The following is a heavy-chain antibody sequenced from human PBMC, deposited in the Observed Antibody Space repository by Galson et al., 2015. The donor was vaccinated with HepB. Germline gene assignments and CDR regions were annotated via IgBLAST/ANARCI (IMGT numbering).Heavy chain of an antibody. D-gene: IGHD1-26*01. Sequence: SVKVSCKASGGTFSSYTISWVRQAPGQGLEWMGRIIPILGIANYAQKFQGRVTITADKSTSTAYMELSSLRSEDTAVYYCAGGPPNDSGSLHFDYWGQGTLSPSPQ. CDR3: AGGPPNDSGSLHFDY. J-gene: IGHJ4*02. V-gene: IGHV1-69*02. CDR2: IIPILGIA. CDR1: GGTFSSYT.